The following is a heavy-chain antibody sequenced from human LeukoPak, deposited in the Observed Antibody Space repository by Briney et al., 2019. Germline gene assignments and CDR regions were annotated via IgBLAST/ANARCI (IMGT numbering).Heavy chain of an antibody. Sequence: SETLSLTCTVSGGSISSGGYYWSWIRQPPGKGLEWIGYIYYSGSTNYNPSLKSRVTISVDTSKNQFSLKLSSVTAADTAVYYCASLYGSGYVYGMDVWGQGTTVTVSS. V-gene: IGHV4-61*08. CDR2: IYYSGST. D-gene: IGHD3-10*01. J-gene: IGHJ6*02. CDR1: GGSISSGGYY. CDR3: ASLYGSGYVYGMDV.